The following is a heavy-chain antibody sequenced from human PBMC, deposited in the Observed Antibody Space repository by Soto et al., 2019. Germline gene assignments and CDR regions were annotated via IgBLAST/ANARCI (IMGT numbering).Heavy chain of an antibody. CDR2: ISSSSSTI. D-gene: IGHD3-22*01. CDR1: GFTFSSYS. CDR3: ARNLYYYDSSGYRY. Sequence: GGSLRLSCAAPGFTFSSYSMNWVRQAPGKGLEWVSYISSSSSTIYYADSVKGRFTISRDNAKNSLYLQMNSLRDEDTAVYYCARNLYYYDSSGYRYWGQGTLVTVSS. V-gene: IGHV3-48*02. J-gene: IGHJ4*02.